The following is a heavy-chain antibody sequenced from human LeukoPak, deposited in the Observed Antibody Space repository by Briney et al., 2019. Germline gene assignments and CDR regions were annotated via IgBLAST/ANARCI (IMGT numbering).Heavy chain of an antibody. CDR1: GFTVSSNY. CDR2: IYSGGST. CDR3: ARGPVTTFGY. V-gene: IGHV3-53*01. D-gene: IGHD4-17*01. J-gene: IGHJ4*02. Sequence: GGSLRLSCAASGFTVSSNYMSWVRQAPGKGLEWVSIIYSGGSTFYADSVKGRFTISRDNSKNTLYLQMNSLRAEDTAVYYCARGPVTTFGYWGQGTLVTVSS.